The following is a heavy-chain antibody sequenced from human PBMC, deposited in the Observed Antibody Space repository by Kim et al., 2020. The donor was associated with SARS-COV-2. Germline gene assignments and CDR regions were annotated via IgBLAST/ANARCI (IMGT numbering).Heavy chain of an antibody. CDR2: IKQDGTEK. V-gene: IGHV3-7*01. Sequence: GGSLRLSCAASGFTFTDNWMTWVRQARGKGLEWVANIKQDGTEKYYVDSVKGRFTVSRDNAKKSLYLQMNSLRVEDTAMYYCARGRGLDSWGQVTLVTVSS. CDR3: ARGRGLDS. D-gene: IGHD3-16*01. CDR1: GFTFTDNW. J-gene: IGHJ4*02.